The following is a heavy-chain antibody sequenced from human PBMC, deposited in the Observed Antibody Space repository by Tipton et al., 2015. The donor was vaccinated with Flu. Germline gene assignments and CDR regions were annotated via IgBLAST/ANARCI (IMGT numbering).Heavy chain of an antibody. V-gene: IGHV3-9*03. Sequence: RSLRLSCAASGFTFDDYAMHWVRQAPGKGLEWVSSISWNSGSIGYADSVKGRFTISRDNAKNSLYLQMNSLRAEDMALYYCAKDIGYDSGGMYDYWGQGTPVTVSS. CDR1: GFTFDDYA. D-gene: IGHD3-22*01. J-gene: IGHJ4*02. CDR3: AKDIGYDSGGMYDY. CDR2: ISWNSGSI.